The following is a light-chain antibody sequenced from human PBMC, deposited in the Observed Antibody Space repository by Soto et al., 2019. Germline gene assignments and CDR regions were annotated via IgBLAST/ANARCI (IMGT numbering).Light chain of an antibody. CDR2: DVS. J-gene: IGLJ2*01. Sequence: QSALTQPASVSGSPGQSITISCTGTSSDVGDYNYVSWYQQHPGKAPKLMIYDVSIRPSGVSNRFSGSKSGNTASLTISGLQAEDEADYYCSSYTSSSTRVVFGGGTKLTVL. V-gene: IGLV2-14*01. CDR3: SSYTSSSTRVV. CDR1: SSDVGDYNY.